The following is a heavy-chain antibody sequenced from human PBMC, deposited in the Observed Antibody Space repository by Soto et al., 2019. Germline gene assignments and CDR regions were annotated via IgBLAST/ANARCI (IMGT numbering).Heavy chain of an antibody. J-gene: IGHJ4*02. CDR2: LSAFDNT. CDR3: AKDPRAYSTNMGYYFDY. Sequence: EVQLLESRGGLVQPGGSLRLSCAASGFTFSRHAMSWVRQAPGKGLEWVSTLSAFDNTYYADSVKGRFIISRDISKNTLSLQMNSLRVDDTAVYYCAKDPRAYSTNMGYYFDYWGQGSLVTVSS. CDR1: GFTFSRHA. D-gene: IGHD6-13*01. V-gene: IGHV3-23*01.